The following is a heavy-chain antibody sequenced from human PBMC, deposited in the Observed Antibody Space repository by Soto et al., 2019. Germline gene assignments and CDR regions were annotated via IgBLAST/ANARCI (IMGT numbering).Heavy chain of an antibody. J-gene: IGHJ5*02. CDR3: AHSFSSSRVYYDSSASSWWFDP. Sequence: KESGPMLLKPTQTLTLTCTFSGFSLTTSGVGVGWIRQPPGKAREWLALIFWNDDKRYNPSLKTRLSIGKDTSKNQVVLTLTNVDPVDTATYFCAHSFSSSRVYYDSSASSWWFDPWGQGTLVTVSS. D-gene: IGHD3-22*01. CDR2: IFWNDDK. CDR1: GFSLTTSGVG. V-gene: IGHV2-5*01.